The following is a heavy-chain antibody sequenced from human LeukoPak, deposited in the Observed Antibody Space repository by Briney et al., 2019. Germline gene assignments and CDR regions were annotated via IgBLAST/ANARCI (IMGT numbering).Heavy chain of an antibody. D-gene: IGHD6-19*01. V-gene: IGHV6-1*01. CDR3: ARAGITVAGTTVAFWFDP. J-gene: IGHJ5*02. CDR1: GDSVSSNSAA. CDR2: TYYRSKWYN. Sequence: SQTLSLTCAISGDSVSSNSAAWHWIRQSPSRGLGWLGRTYYRSKWYNDYAVSVKSRISINPDTSKNQFSLHLNSVTPEDTAVYYCARAGITVAGTTVAFWFDPWGLGTLVTVSS.